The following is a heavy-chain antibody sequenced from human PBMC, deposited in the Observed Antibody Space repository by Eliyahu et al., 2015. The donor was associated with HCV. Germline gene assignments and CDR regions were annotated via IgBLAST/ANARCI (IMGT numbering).Heavy chain of an antibody. V-gene: IGHV4-39*07. D-gene: IGHD4-23*01. Sequence: RLQESGPGLVRPSETLSLTCTVSGGSIDSNPYYWGWIRQPPGKGLEWIGPFSSTGSTFYNXSLKGRVTISVDTSRNRFSLKLNSVTAADTAFYYCSRDDRWAPPPWGQGTLVTVSS. J-gene: IGHJ5*02. CDR1: GGSIDSNPYY. CDR2: FSSTGST. CDR3: SRDDRWAPPP.